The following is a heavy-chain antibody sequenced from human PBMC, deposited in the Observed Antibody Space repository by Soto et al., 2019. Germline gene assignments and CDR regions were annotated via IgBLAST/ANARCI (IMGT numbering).Heavy chain of an antibody. CDR2: ISSSSSYT. D-gene: IGHD3-3*01. CDR3: ARDMDYDFWSGPKMDV. Sequence: GGSLRLSCAASGFTFSDYYMSWIRQAPGKGLEWVSYISSSSSYTNYADSVKGRFTISRDNAKNSLYLQMNSLRAEDTAVYYCARDMDYDFWSGPKMDVWGQGTTVTVSS. CDR1: GFTFSDYY. V-gene: IGHV3-11*06. J-gene: IGHJ6*02.